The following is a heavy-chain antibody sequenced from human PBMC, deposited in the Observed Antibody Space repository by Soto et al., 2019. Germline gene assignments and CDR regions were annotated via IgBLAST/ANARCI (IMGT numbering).Heavy chain of an antibody. Sequence: ASVKVSCKASGYTFTGYYMHWFRQAPGQGLEWMGWINPNSGGTNYAQKFQGRVTMTRDTSISTAYMELSRLRSDDTAVYYCAREMRAGEMATLMDYWGQGTLVTVSS. D-gene: IGHD2-15*01. J-gene: IGHJ4*02. CDR1: GYTFTGYY. V-gene: IGHV1-2*02. CDR2: INPNSGGT. CDR3: AREMRAGEMATLMDY.